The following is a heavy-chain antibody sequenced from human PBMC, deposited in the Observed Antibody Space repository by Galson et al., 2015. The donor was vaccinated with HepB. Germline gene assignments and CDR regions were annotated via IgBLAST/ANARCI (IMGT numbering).Heavy chain of an antibody. V-gene: IGHV3-73*01. CDR3: TRLGDFSGYSSR. J-gene: IGHJ4*02. Sequence: SLRLSCAASGFTFSGSAIHWVRQASGKGPEWVGRIRSKANNYATSHFPSLKGRFTISRYDSKNMAYLHMKSLKTEDTAVYYCTRLGDFSGYSSRWGQGTLVTVSS. CDR1: GFTFSGSA. D-gene: IGHD6-19*01. CDR2: IRSKANNYAT.